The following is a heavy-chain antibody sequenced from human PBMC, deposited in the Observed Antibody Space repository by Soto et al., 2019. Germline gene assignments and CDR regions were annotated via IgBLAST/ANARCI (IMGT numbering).Heavy chain of an antibody. V-gene: IGHV1-69*02. D-gene: IGHD6-13*01. CDR3: ATLERIAGPPWSPDSAFDM. CDR1: GGTFSSYT. CDR2: IIPILGIA. Sequence: SVKVSCKASGGTFSSYTISWVRQAPGQGLEWMGRIIPILGIANYAQKFQGRVTITADKSTSTAYMELSSLRSEGTAVYYCATLERIAGPPWSPDSAFDMWGRGTMITVAS. J-gene: IGHJ3*02.